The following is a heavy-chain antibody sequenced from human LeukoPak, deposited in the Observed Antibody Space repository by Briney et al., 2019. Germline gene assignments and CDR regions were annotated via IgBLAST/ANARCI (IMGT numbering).Heavy chain of an antibody. CDR1: GGSISSGDYY. D-gene: IGHD2-2*01. CDR2: IYNRGST. V-gene: IGHV4-30-4*08. CDR3: ASTNCSSARCYGANCFDP. Sequence: SETLSLTCSVSGGSISSGDYYWSWIRQPPGKGLQWIGYIYNRGSTFHYSTSLKSRVTISVDTSKNQSSLRLSSVTAADTAVYYWASTNCSSARCYGANCFDPWGQGTLVTVSS. J-gene: IGHJ5*02.